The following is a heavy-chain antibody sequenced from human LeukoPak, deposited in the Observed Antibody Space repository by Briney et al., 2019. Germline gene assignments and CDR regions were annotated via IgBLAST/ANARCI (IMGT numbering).Heavy chain of an antibody. CDR1: GFTVSNNY. CDR2: LYIDGNT. CDR3: ARTLRGGDWYFDY. D-gene: IGHD2-21*02. V-gene: IGHV3-53*01. Sequence: GGSLRLSCAASGFTVSNNYMSWVRQAPGKGLEWVSVLYIDGNTYYADSVKGLFSISRDNSKNTLYLQMNSLRADDTALYHCARTLRGGDWYFDYWGQGTLVTVSS. J-gene: IGHJ4*02.